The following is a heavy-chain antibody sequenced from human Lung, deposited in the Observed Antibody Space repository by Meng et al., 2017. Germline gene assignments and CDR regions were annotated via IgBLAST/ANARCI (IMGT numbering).Heavy chain of an antibody. CDR3: VRERNRLLDP. J-gene: IGHJ5*02. CDR1: GVSFSSGGYY. CDR2: IYYSGST. Sequence: QVQLQESGPGLVKPSQTLSLTCTVSGVSFSSGGYYWGWIRQHPGRGLEWIGYIYYSGSTFYNPAFKSRVTISGDTSKNQFSLNLNSVSAADTAVYYCVRERNRLLDPWGQGTLVTVSS. V-gene: IGHV4-31*03. D-gene: IGHD3-3*01.